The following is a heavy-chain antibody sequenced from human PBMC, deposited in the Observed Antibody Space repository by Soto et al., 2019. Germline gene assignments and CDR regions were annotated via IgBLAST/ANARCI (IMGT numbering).Heavy chain of an antibody. D-gene: IGHD2-8*02. J-gene: IGHJ3*02. Sequence: GGSLRLSCAASGFTCSSYDMSWVRRAPGKGLEWVSTILAGGSTYYADSVKGGLTISRDNSKNTVYLQMNSLTAGDTAVYYCAKATATGGGAFDICGQGTMVTVSS. V-gene: IGHV3-23*01. CDR3: AKATATGGGAFDI. CDR1: GFTCSSYD. CDR2: ILAGGST.